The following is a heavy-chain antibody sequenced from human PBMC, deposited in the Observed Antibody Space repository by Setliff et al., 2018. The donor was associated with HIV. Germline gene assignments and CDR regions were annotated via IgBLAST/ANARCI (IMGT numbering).Heavy chain of an antibody. CDR2: IYHSGST. V-gene: IGHV4-38-2*01. Sequence: LSLTCAVSGYSISSGYYWGWIRQHPGKGLEWIGTIYHSGSTYYNPSLKSRVTISVDTSKNKFSLRLSSLTAADSAVYYCARRREAIVVVIGIPNWYFDLWGRGTLVTVSS. D-gene: IGHD2-21*01. J-gene: IGHJ2*01. CDR3: ARRREAIVVVIGIPNWYFDL. CDR1: GYSISSGYY.